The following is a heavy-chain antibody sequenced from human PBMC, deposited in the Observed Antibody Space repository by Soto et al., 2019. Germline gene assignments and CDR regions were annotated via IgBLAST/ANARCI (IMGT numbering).Heavy chain of an antibody. CDR1: GLSFTNYW. V-gene: IGHV5-10-1*01. Sequence: QKMTCKGSGLSFTNYWISWVRRMPGKGLEWMGNIDPVDSYANYSPSFQGHVTFSVVMSIRSAYLQWSSPKASDPAMYFGARIESIARKWFVHWAQGRLVIGS. D-gene: IGHD6-13*01. CDR3: ARIESIARKWFVH. J-gene: IGHJ5*02. CDR2: IDPVDSYA.